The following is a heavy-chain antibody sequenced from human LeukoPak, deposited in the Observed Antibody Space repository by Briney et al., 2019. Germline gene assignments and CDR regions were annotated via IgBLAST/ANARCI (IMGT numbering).Heavy chain of an antibody. D-gene: IGHD6-13*01. V-gene: IGHV1-69*13. Sequence: GASVKVSCKASGGTFSGYAISWVRQAPGQGLEWMGGIIPIFGTANYAQKFQGRVTITADESTSTAYMELSSLRSEDTAVYYCAREGIAAAGTGRNWFDPWGQGTLVTVSS. CDR1: GGTFSGYA. CDR3: AREGIAAAGTGRNWFDP. J-gene: IGHJ5*02. CDR2: IIPIFGTA.